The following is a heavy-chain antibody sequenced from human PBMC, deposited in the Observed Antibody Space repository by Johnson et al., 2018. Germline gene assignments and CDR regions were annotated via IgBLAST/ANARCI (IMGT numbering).Heavy chain of an antibody. D-gene: IGHD2-21*02. CDR3: SREPGSGGAYYQHYAFDI. CDR2: IRSKRYGGTT. Sequence: EVQLVETGGGLIKTGRSLRLSCTASGFTFGDFAMTWFRQAPGKGLEWVGFIRSKRYGGTTEYAASVKARFPISRDDSKGIAHLQINSLGNEDTAMYYWSREPGSGGAYYQHYAFDIWGPGTMGTVSS. CDR1: GFTFGDFA. V-gene: IGHV3-49*05. J-gene: IGHJ3*02.